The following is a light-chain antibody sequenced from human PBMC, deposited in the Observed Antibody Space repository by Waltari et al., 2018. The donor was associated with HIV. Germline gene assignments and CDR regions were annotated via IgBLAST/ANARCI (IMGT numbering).Light chain of an antibody. CDR1: SRDVGSYGY. CDR2: DVN. J-gene: IGLJ2*01. CDR3: CSYGGSWSFV. Sequence: HSALPQPPSVSGSPGQSVTISCAGSSRDVGSYGYVSWYHQKPDKAPQPIIYDVNKRPSGVPPRFSGAKSGDMASLTISGLQAEDEGDFYCCSYGGSWSFVFGGGTRVTVL. V-gene: IGLV2-11*02.